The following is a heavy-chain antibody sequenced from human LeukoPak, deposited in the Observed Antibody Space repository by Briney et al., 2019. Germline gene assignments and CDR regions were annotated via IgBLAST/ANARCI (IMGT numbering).Heavy chain of an antibody. J-gene: IGHJ3*02. V-gene: IGHV4-39*07. CDR2: IYYSGST. Sequence: SETLSLTCTVSGGSISSSSYYWGWIRQPPGKGLEWIGSIYYSGSTYYNPSLKSRVTISVDKSKNQFSLKLSSVTAADTAVYYCARFCTAVAGGHDAFDIWGQGTMVTVSS. CDR1: GGSISSSSYY. D-gene: IGHD6-19*01. CDR3: ARFCTAVAGGHDAFDI.